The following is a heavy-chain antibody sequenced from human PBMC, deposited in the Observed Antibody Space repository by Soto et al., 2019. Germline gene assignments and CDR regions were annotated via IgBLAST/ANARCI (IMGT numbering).Heavy chain of an antibody. Sequence: EVQLLESGGGLIQPGGSLRLSCAASGFTFSSYAMTWVRQAPGKGLEWVSTLTGSGDSTFYADSVKGRFTISRDNSNNTLFLQMSNLRAEYTAVYYCANRLIATRSRHLDYWGHGTLVTISS. CDR1: GFTFSSYA. CDR3: ANRLIATRSRHLDY. J-gene: IGHJ4*01. D-gene: IGHD2-8*01. CDR2: LTGSGDST. V-gene: IGHV3-23*01.